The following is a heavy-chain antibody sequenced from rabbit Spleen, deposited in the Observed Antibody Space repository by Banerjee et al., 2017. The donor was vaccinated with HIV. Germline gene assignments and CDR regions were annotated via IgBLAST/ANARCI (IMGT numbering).Heavy chain of an antibody. CDR2: MATSSGTS. CDR3: AKGGSNDVSYISL. CDR1: GFDLSSYYY. V-gene: IGHV1S40*01. D-gene: IGHD5-1*01. J-gene: IGHJ3*01. Sequence: QSLVESGGDLVKPGASLTLTCTASGFDLSSYYYICWVRQAPGKGLELIVFMATSSGTSYYASWAKGRFTISKTSTTTVTLQIPRLTAADTAAYFCAKGGSNDVSYISLWGQGTLVTVS.